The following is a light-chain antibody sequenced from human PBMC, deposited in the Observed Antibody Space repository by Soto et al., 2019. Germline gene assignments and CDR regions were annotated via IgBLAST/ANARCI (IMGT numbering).Light chain of an antibody. CDR2: GAS. J-gene: IGKJ5*01. CDR1: QSVSSSY. Sequence: EIVLTQSPGTLSLSPRERSTLSCTASQSVSSSYLAWYKQKPGQAPRLLIYGASSRATGIPDRLSGSGSGTEFTLTISRLEPEDFAVYYCQQYGNPPPFGHGTRLEIK. V-gene: IGKV3-20*01. CDR3: QQYGNPPP.